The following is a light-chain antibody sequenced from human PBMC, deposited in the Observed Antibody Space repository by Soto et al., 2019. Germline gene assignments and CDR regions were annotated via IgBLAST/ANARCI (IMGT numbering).Light chain of an antibody. CDR1: SSDVGAYNY. J-gene: IGLJ3*02. V-gene: IGLV2-14*01. CDR3: SSYTSSSTGV. Sequence: QSALTQPASVSGSPGQSITISCTGTSSDVGAYNYVSWYQQLPGKAPKLMIYEVSNRHSGISNRFSGSKSGNTASLTISGLQAEDEAAYYCSSYTSSSTGVFGGGTKLPVL. CDR2: EVS.